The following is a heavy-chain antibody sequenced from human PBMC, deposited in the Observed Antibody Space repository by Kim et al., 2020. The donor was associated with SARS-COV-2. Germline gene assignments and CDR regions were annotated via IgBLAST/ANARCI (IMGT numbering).Heavy chain of an antibody. D-gene: IGHD3-16*01. J-gene: IGHJ6*02. CDR2: ISGSGNT. Sequence: GGSLRLSCADSGFTFSSYAMSWVRQAPGKGLEWVSVISGSGNTYYADSVKGRFTISRDNSKNTLYLQMNSLRAEDTAVYYCAKHWGRVAQGTNGMDVWGQGTTVTVSS. CDR1: GFTFSSYA. V-gene: IGHV3-23*01. CDR3: AKHWGRVAQGTNGMDV.